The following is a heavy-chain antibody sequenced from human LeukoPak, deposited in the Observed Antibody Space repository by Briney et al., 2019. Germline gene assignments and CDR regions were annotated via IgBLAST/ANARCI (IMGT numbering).Heavy chain of an antibody. CDR3: ARGHYGLDV. Sequence: PGGSLRLSCAASGFTFSDHYMSWIRQAPGKGLEWVSYISGNAGDIYYADSVKGRFTISRDNARNSLYLQMNSLRAEDTAVYYCARGHYGLDVWGQGTTVTVSS. J-gene: IGHJ6*02. CDR2: ISGNAGDI. V-gene: IGHV3-11*01. CDR1: GFTFSDHY.